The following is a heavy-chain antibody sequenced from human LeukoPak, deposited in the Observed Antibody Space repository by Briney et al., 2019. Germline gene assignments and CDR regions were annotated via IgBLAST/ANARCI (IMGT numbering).Heavy chain of an antibody. CDR2: IYPGGSDT. V-gene: IGHV5-51*01. Sequence: GESLKISCKGSGYSFTSYWIGWVRQMPGKGLEWMGIIYPGGSDTRYSPSFQGQVTISADKSISTAYLQWSSLKASDTAMYYCARRFGWSLDAFDIWGQGTMVTVSS. CDR1: GYSFTSYW. CDR3: ARRFGWSLDAFDI. D-gene: IGHD3-16*01. J-gene: IGHJ3*02.